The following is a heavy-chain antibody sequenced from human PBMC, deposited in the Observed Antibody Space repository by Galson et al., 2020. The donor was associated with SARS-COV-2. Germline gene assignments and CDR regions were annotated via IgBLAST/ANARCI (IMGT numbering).Heavy chain of an antibody. D-gene: IGHD3-10*01. CDR2: ILYDGSNK. CDR3: GRDDDGSGSCSKIPFDY. J-gene: IGHJ4*02. CDR1: GFTFSSTD. V-gene: IGHV3-33*01. Sequence: SLRLSCAASGFTFSSTDNHGVRQAPAKGLEWVAGILYDGSNKYYADSVKGRFTISRDTSQNTLYLQMNRLGAEDTAVYYCGRDDDGSGSCSKIPFDYWCKGALVTVSS.